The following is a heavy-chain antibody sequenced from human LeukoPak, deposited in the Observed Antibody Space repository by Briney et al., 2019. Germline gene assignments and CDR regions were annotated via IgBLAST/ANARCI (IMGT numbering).Heavy chain of an antibody. V-gene: IGHV3-33*01. CDR2: ICYEGSSK. J-gene: IGHJ4*02. Sequence: GGSLRLSCAASRFTFSSYGMHWVRQAPGKGLEWVSVICYEGSSKYYADSVKGRFTISRDDSKNTLYLQMNSLRAEDTAVYYCARDGYDLRSAGPPFDYWGQGTLVTVSS. D-gene: IGHD4-17*01. CDR3: ARDGYDLRSAGPPFDY. CDR1: RFTFSSYG.